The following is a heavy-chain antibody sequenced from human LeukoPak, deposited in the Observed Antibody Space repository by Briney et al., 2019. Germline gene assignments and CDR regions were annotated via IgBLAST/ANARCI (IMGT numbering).Heavy chain of an antibody. CDR1: GFTFSSYA. J-gene: IGHJ4*02. CDR2: ISGSGDST. D-gene: IGHD6-13*01. CDR3: AKTREGSSWYGGLDY. V-gene: IGHV3-23*01. Sequence: GGSLRLSCGASGFTFSSYAMSWVRQAPGKGLEWSSAISGSGDSTYYADSVKGRFTISRDNSKNTLYLQMDSLRAEDTAVYYCAKTREGSSWYGGLDYWGQGTLVTVSS.